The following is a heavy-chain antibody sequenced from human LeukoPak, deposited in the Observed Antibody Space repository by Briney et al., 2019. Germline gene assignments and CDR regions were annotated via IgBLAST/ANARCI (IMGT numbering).Heavy chain of an antibody. D-gene: IGHD1-26*01. CDR1: GFTFSNYY. J-gene: IGHJ4*02. V-gene: IGHV3-74*01. CDR2: ITGDESST. Sequence: PGGSLRLSCAASGFTFSNYYMHWVRQAPGKGLVWVSRITGDESSTTYADSVKGRFTISRDNAKNTLCLQMNSLRAEDTAVYYCARDLREADIFEYWGQGIVVTVSS. CDR3: ARDLREADIFEY.